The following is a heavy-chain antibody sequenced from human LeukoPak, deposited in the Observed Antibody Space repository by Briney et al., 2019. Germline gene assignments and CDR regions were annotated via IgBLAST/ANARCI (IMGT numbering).Heavy chain of an antibody. J-gene: IGHJ5*02. CDR1: GFTFSSYA. Sequence: GGSLRLSCAASGFTFSSYAMSWVRQAPGKGLEWVSAISGSGGSTYYADSVKGRFTISRDNSKNTLYLQMNSLRAEDTAVYYCAKDPTKGEYCSSTSCYEVRWFDPWGQGTLVTVSS. CDR2: ISGSGGST. V-gene: IGHV3-23*01. D-gene: IGHD2-2*01. CDR3: AKDPTKGEYCSSTSCYEVRWFDP.